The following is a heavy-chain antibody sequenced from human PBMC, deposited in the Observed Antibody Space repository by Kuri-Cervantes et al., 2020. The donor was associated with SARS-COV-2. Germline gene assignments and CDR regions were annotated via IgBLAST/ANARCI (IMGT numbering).Heavy chain of an antibody. CDR2: IRYDGSNK. V-gene: IGHV3-30*02. J-gene: IGHJ4*02. D-gene: IGHD5-18*01. Sequence: GESLKISCAASGFTFSNAWMSWVRQAPGKGLEWVAFIRYDGSNKYYADSVKGRFTISRDNSKNTLYLQMNSLRAEDTAVYFCAKVGYSYGFYYLDYWGQGTLVTVSS. CDR3: AKVGYSYGFYYLDY. CDR1: GFTFSNAW.